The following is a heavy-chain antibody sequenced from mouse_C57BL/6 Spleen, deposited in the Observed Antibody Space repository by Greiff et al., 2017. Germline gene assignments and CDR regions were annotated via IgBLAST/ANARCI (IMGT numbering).Heavy chain of an antibody. CDR3: ARRIDYGSSYYWYFDV. CDR1: GYTFTDYN. CDR2: INPNNGGT. Sequence: EVQLQQSGPELVKPGASVKMSCKASGYTFTDYNMHWVKQSHGKSLEWIGYINPNNGGTSYTQKFKGKATLTVNKSSSTAYMELRSLTSEDSAVYYCARRIDYGSSYYWYFDVWGTGTTVTVSS. J-gene: IGHJ1*03. V-gene: IGHV1-22*01. D-gene: IGHD1-1*01.